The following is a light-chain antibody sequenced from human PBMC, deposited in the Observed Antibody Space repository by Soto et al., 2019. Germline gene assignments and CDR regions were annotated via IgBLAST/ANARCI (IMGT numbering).Light chain of an antibody. CDR2: FGS. CDR1: QSLLNSNGNNY. V-gene: IGKV2-28*01. Sequence: DNVMTQSPLSLPATPGEPASISCRSGQSLLNSNGNNYLHWYLQKTGQSPQLLIYFGSTRASGVHDRFSDNGPGTDFTLKISRVGAEDVGVYYCMQALQAPSTFGQGTKVEIK. CDR3: MQALQAPST. J-gene: IGKJ1*01.